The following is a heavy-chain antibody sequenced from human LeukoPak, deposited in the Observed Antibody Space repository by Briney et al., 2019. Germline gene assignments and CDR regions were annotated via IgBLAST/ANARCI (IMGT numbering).Heavy chain of an antibody. V-gene: IGHV3-7*01. CDR3: ARDGGGDPYFDL. CDR1: GFTFDMST. Sequence: GGSLRLSCVVSGFTFDMSTMTWVRQAPGKGPEWVAKMKEDGTEIFYAGSVDGRSTISRDNSKNSLYLQMNSLRAEDTAVYFCARDGGGDPYFDLWGRGTLVTVSS. CDR2: MKEDGTEI. D-gene: IGHD2-21*01. J-gene: IGHJ2*01.